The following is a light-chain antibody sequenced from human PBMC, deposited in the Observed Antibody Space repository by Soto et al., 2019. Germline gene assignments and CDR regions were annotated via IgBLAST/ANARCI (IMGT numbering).Light chain of an antibody. V-gene: IGLV3-21*02. CDR1: NIGSKS. Sequence: ELTQAPSVSVAPGQTASVTCGGNNIGSKSVHWYQLKPGQAPVLVVYDDSDRPSGIPERFSGSNSGNTATLTISRVEAGDGADYYCQVWDTTTDHYWVFGGGTKLTVL. CDR2: DDS. CDR3: QVWDTTTDHYWV. J-gene: IGLJ3*02.